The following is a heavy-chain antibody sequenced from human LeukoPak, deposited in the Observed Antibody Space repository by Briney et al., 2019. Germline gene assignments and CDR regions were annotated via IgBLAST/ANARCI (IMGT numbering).Heavy chain of an antibody. V-gene: IGHV4-39*01. CDR2: IYYSGST. Sequence: SETLSLTCAVSGGSISSSNWWSWVRQPPGKGLEWIGSIYYSGSTYYNPSLKSQVTISVDTSKNQFSLKLSSVTAADTAVYYCGGSSSYYYMDVWGKGTTVTISS. CDR1: GGSISSSNW. CDR3: GGSSSYYYMDV. D-gene: IGHD2-2*01. J-gene: IGHJ6*03.